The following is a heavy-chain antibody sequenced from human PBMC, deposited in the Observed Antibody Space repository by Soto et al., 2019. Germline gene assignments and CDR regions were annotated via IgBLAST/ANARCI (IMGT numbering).Heavy chain of an antibody. CDR3: AKDNDGDYVLWYFDL. J-gene: IGHJ2*01. CDR2: ISWNRGSI. D-gene: IGHD4-17*01. Sequence: EVQLVESGGGLVQPGRSLRLSCAASGFTFDDYAMHWVRQAPGKGLEWVSGISWNRGSIGYADSVKGRFTISRDNAKNSLYLQMNSLRAEDTALYYCAKDNDGDYVLWYFDLWGRGTLVTVSS. CDR1: GFTFDDYA. V-gene: IGHV3-9*01.